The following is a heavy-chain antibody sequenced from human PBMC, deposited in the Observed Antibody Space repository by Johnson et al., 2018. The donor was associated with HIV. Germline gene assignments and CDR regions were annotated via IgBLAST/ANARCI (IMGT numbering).Heavy chain of an antibody. CDR3: RSSSSSSPGAFDI. D-gene: IGHD6-6*01. V-gene: IGHV3-23*04. J-gene: IGHJ3*02. CDR1: GFTFSDYY. Sequence: VQLVESGGGVVQPGRSLRLSCAASGFTFSDYYMSWIRQAPGKGLEWVSAISGSGGSTYYADSVKGRFTISRDNSKNTLYLQMNSLRAEDTAVYYCRSSSSSSPGAFDIWGQGTMVTVSS. CDR2: ISGSGGST.